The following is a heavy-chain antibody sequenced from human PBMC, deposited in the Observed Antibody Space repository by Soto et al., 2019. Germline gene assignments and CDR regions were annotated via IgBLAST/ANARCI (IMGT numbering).Heavy chain of an antibody. CDR1: GFKFSSYG. V-gene: IGHV3-30*18. CDR2: ISYDGSNK. CDR3: AKGRSYYYYYGVDV. J-gene: IGHJ6*02. Sequence: AGGSLRVSRTASGFKFSSYGMHWVRQAPGKGLEWVAVISYDGSNKYYADSVKGRFTISRDNSKNTLYLQMNSLRAEDTALYYCAKGRSYYYYYGVDVWGQGTTVTVSS.